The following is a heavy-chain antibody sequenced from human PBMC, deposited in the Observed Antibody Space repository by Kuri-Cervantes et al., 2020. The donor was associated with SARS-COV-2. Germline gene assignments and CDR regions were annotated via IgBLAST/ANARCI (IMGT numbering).Heavy chain of an antibody. CDR2: INSDGSST. CDR1: GFTFSSYW. CDR3: ARDPVTPGYYYYYGMDV. Sequence: GESLKISCAASGFTFSSYWMHWVRQAPGKGLVWVSRINSDGSSTSYADSVKGRFTISRDNAKNTLYLQMNSLRAEDTAVYYCARDPVTPGYYYYYGMDVWGQGTTVTVLL. D-gene: IGHD4-23*01. J-gene: IGHJ6*02. V-gene: IGHV3-74*01.